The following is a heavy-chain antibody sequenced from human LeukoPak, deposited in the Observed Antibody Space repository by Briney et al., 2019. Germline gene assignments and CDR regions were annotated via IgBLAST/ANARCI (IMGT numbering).Heavy chain of an antibody. J-gene: IGHJ4*02. CDR2: ISNSGGDT. CDR3: AKVFTGSGGRHVLDY. CDR1: GFTFSVYA. D-gene: IGHD2-15*01. V-gene: IGHV3-23*01. Sequence: GGSLRLSCAASGFTFSVYAMSWVRQAPGKGLEWVSAISNSGGDTYYADSVKGRFTISRDNSKNTLYLQMNSLRAEDTAVYYCAKVFTGSGGRHVLDYWGQGTLVTVSS.